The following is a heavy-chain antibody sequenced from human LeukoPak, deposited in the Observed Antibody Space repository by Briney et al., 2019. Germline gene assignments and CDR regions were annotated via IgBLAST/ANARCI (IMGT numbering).Heavy chain of an antibody. Sequence: GGSLRLSCAASGFTFSSYAMSWVRQAPGKGLEWVSAISGSGGSTYYADSVKGRFTISRDNSKNTLYLQMNSLRAKDTAVYYCARTRGGYGDYTFDSWGQGTLVTVSS. CDR2: ISGSGGST. CDR3: ARTRGGYGDYTFDS. J-gene: IGHJ4*02. D-gene: IGHD4-17*01. V-gene: IGHV3-23*01. CDR1: GFTFSSYA.